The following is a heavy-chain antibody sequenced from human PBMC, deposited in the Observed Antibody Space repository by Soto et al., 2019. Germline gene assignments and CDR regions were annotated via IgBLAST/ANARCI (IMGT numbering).Heavy chain of an antibody. CDR1: ALHFSSYW. Sequence: EVQLVASGGGLVQPGGSLRLPCAASALHFSSYWMNWVRQAPGKGPVWVSRINSDGGITGYAASVKGRFTIARDNAKNTLYLQMNSLSAEDTAVYYCARRDQIAYYYGMDVWGQGTTVTVSS. J-gene: IGHJ6*02. V-gene: IGHV3-74*01. D-gene: IGHD2-21*01. CDR3: ARRDQIAYYYGMDV. CDR2: INSDGGIT.